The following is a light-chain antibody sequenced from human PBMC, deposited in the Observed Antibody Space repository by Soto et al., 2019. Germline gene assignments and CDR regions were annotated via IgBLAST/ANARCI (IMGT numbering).Light chain of an antibody. CDR3: TSYRSSSTLYV. V-gene: IGLV2-14*01. CDR1: SSDVGAYNY. J-gene: IGLJ1*01. CDR2: EVS. Sequence: QSVLTQPASVSGSPGQSITISCTGTSSDVGAYNYVSWYQQHPGKAPKLMIYEVSHRPSGISDRFSGSKSGNTASLTISGLQAEDEADYYCTSYRSSSTLYVFGSGTKVTVL.